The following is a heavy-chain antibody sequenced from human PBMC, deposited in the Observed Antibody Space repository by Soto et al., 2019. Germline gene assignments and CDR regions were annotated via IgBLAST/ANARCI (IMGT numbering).Heavy chain of an antibody. CDR1: GYSFTSYW. V-gene: IGHV5-51*01. CDR3: ARTVPRGGYYPGLGFDY. Sequence: GESLKISCKGSGYSFTSYWIGWVRQMPGKGLEWMGIIYPGDSDTRYSPSFQGQVTISADKSISTAYLQWSSLKASDTAMYYCARTVPRGGYYPGLGFDYWGQGTLVTVSS. CDR2: IYPGDSDT. D-gene: IGHD3-22*01. J-gene: IGHJ4*02.